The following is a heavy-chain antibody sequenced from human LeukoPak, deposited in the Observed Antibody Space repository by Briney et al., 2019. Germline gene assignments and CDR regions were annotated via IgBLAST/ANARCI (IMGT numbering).Heavy chain of an antibody. D-gene: IGHD4-17*01. CDR2: IDAGNGRT. CDR1: GYDFTKYA. CDR3: ARGIWPTTVTAYYLDY. J-gene: IGHJ4*02. V-gene: IGHV1-3*03. Sequence: ASVTVSCKASGYDFTKYAVQWVRQAPGQRLEWMGWIDAGNGRTKYSQDFQGRVTITRDTSARIAYMELSSLTSDDMSVYYCARGIWPTTVTAYYLDYWGQGTLVTVSS.